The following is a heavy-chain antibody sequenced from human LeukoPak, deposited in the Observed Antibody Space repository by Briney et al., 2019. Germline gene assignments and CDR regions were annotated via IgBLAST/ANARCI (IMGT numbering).Heavy chain of an antibody. J-gene: IGHJ3*02. V-gene: IGHV1-69*05. CDR3: ARVNTMIVVVTEVNDAFDI. D-gene: IGHD3-22*01. CDR2: IIPIFGTA. Sequence: GASVKVSCKASGGTFSSYAISWVRQAPGQGLEWMGRIIPIFGTANYAQKFQGRVTITTDESTSTAYMELSSLRSEDTAVYYCARVNTMIVVVTEVNDAFDIWGQGTMVTVSS. CDR1: GGTFSSYA.